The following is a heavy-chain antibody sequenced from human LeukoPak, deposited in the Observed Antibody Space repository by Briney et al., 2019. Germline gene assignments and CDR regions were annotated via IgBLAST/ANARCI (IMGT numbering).Heavy chain of an antibody. J-gene: IGHJ4*02. V-gene: IGHV1-69*05. CDR1: GGTFSSYA. Sequence: SVKVSCKASGGTFSSYAISWVRQAPGQGLEWMGGIIPIFGTANYAQKFQGRVTITTDESTSTAYMELSSLRSEDTAVYYCARENRERRDGFHWGQGTLVTVSS. CDR3: ARENRERRDGFH. CDR2: IIPIFGTA. D-gene: IGHD5-24*01.